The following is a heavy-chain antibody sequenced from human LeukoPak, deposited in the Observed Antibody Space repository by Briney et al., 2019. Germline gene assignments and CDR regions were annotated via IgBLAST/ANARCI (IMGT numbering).Heavy chain of an antibody. CDR1: GYTFTDYY. J-gene: IGHJ4*02. D-gene: IGHD3-10*01. V-gene: IGHV1-2*02. Sequence: SVKVSCKASGYTFTDYYMNWVRQAPGQGLEWMGWINPNSGGTNYAQKFQGRVTMTRDTSISTAYMEVSKLRSDDAAVYYCASFGSGRYYRFDSWGQGTLVTVSS. CDR3: ASFGSGRYYRFDS. CDR2: INPNSGGT.